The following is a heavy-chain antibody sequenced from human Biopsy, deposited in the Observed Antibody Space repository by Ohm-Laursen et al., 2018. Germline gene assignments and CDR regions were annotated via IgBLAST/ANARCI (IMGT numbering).Heavy chain of an antibody. D-gene: IGHD3-10*01. CDR2: ISSSSDNI. V-gene: IGHV3-21*01. CDR3: ARSRGSSGIATIYYYGMDV. Sequence: SLRLSCAASGFTLSSYSMNWVRQTPGKGLEWVSTISSSSDNIYYVDSVKSRFTISRDNAKNSLYLQMNSLRAEDMAVYYCARSRGSSGIATIYYYGMDVWGQGTTVTVSS. J-gene: IGHJ6*02. CDR1: GFTLSSYS.